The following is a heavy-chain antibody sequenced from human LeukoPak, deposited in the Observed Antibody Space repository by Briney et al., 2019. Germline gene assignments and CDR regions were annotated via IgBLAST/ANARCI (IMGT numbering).Heavy chain of an antibody. V-gene: IGHV4-59*01. Sequence: SETLSLTCTVSGGSISSYYWSWIRQPPGKGLEWIGYIYYSGSTNYNPSLKSRVTISVDTSKNQFSLKLSSVTAADTAVYYCARYKDGYNYYFNPWGQGTLVSVSS. D-gene: IGHD5-18*01. CDR1: GGSISSYY. CDR2: IYYSGST. J-gene: IGHJ4*02. CDR3: ARYKDGYNYYFNP.